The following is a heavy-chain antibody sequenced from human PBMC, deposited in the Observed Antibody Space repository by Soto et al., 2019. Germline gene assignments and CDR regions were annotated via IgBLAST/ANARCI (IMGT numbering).Heavy chain of an antibody. CDR1: GGSISSYY. CDR3: TREGSAPYYYYGMDA. Sequence: SETLSLTCTVSGGSISSYYWSWIRQPPGKGLEWIGYIYYSGSTNYNPSLKSRVTISVDTSKNQFSLKLSSVTAADTAVYYCTREGSAPYYYYGMDAWGQGTTVTVPS. CDR2: IYYSGST. V-gene: IGHV4-59*01. J-gene: IGHJ6*02. D-gene: IGHD3-10*01.